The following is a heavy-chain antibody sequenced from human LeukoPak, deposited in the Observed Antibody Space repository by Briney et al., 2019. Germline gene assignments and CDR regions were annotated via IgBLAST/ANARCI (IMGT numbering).Heavy chain of an antibody. CDR1: GFTFSSYG. V-gene: IGHV3-23*01. D-gene: IGHD6-13*01. J-gene: IGHJ6*03. CDR3: AKPGIAAAGKPYYYYYMDV. Sequence: GGSLRLSCAASGFTFSSYGMSWVRQAPGKGLEWVSAISGSGGSTYYADSVRGRFTISRDNSKNTLYLQMNSLRAEDTAVYYCAKPGIAAAGKPYYYYYMDVWGKGTTVTISS. CDR2: ISGSGGST.